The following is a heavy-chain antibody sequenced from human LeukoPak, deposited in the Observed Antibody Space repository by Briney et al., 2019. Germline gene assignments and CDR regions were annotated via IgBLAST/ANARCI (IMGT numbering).Heavy chain of an antibody. CDR1: GGSISSYY. V-gene: IGHV4-59*12. J-gene: IGHJ5*02. Sequence: SETLSLTCTVSGGSISSYYWSWIRQPPGKGLEWIGYIYYSGSTYYNPSLKSRVTISVDTSKNQFSLKLSSVTAADTAVYYCAATNSRGGSGWYGGRNWFDPWGQGTLVTVSS. D-gene: IGHD6-19*01. CDR2: IYYSGST. CDR3: AATNSRGGSGWYGGRNWFDP.